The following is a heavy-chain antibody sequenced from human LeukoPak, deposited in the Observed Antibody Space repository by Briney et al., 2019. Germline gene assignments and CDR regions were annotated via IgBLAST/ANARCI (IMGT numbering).Heavy chain of an antibody. Sequence: ASVKVSCKASGYTFTKYGITWVRQAPGQGLEWMGWISTYNGNTNYAQKLQGRVTMTTDTSTSTAYMELRSLRPDDTAVYYCVKRGDTVLAFFDSWGLGTLVTVSS. CDR3: VKRGDTVLAFFDS. J-gene: IGHJ4*02. CDR1: GYTFTKYG. CDR2: ISTYNGNT. D-gene: IGHD5-18*01. V-gene: IGHV1-18*01.